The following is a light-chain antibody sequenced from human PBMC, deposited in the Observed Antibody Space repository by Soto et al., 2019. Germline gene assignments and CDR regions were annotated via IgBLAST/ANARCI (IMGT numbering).Light chain of an antibody. J-gene: IGLJ1*01. V-gene: IGLV2-14*03. CDR2: DVT. CDR1: NSDVGGHNY. CDR3: SSWTSSAILYV. Sequence: QSALTQPASVSGSPGQSITISCTGTNSDVGGHNYVSWYQQHPGKAPKLLIYDVTNRPSGVSIRFSGSKSGNTASLTISGLQADDEADYYCSSWTSSAILYVFGTGTQLTVL.